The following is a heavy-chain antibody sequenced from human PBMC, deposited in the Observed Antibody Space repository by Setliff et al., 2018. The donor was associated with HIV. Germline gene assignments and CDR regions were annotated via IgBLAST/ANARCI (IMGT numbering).Heavy chain of an antibody. D-gene: IGHD2-21*01. CDR3: ARGEGRDGYNLYYYYMDV. CDR1: GYTFSTYG. J-gene: IGHJ6*03. V-gene: IGHV1-18*01. Sequence: ASVKVSCKASGYTFSTYGLTWVRQAPGQGLEWMGWIRAYNLNTNYAQKFQGRVTFTTDESTSTAYMELSSLTSDDTAVYYCARGEGRDGYNLYYYYMDVWGKGTTVTVSS. CDR2: IRAYNLNT.